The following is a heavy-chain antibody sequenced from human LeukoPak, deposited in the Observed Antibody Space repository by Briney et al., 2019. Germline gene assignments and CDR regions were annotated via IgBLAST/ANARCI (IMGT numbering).Heavy chain of an antibody. V-gene: IGHV3-15*01. J-gene: IGHJ4*02. CDR1: GFSFSDDW. CDR2: IKHKRGGETT. CDR3: TTVTMVRDYDY. Sequence: GESLRLSCGASGFSFSDDWMSWVRQAPGKGLEWVGRIKHKRGGETTDYAAPVKGRFTISRDDSKNMLYLEMNSLKIEDTAVYYCTTVTMVRDYDYWGQGTPVTVSS. D-gene: IGHD3-10*01.